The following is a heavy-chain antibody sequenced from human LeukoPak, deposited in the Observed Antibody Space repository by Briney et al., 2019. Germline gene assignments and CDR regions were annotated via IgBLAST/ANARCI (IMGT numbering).Heavy chain of an antibody. CDR2: IRTHNGDK. CDR1: GYTFTSYI. J-gene: IGHJ5*02. Sequence: ASVKVSCKTSGYTFTSYIITWVRQAPGQGLEWMGWIRTHNGDKAYARKLQGRVTLTTDTSTSTAYMELRSLTSDDTAVYYCARGRDTERLDWFDPWGQGTLVTVSS. CDR3: ARGRDTERLDWFDP. D-gene: IGHD3-9*01. V-gene: IGHV1-18*01.